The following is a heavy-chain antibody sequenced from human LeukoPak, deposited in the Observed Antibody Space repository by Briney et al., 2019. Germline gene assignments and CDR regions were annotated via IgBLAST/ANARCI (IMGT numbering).Heavy chain of an antibody. CDR3: AGDLSNWNYPWGAFDI. CDR1: GYAFPGHF. D-gene: IGHD1-7*01. J-gene: IGHJ3*02. CDR2: ININSGYA. V-gene: IGHV1-2*02. Sequence: ASVKVSCKASGYAFPGHFIHWVRQAPGQGLEWMGWININSGYAKYVQKFQGRVTMTRDTSISTAYMELSRLRSDDTAVYYCAGDLSNWNYPWGAFDIRGQGTMVTVSS.